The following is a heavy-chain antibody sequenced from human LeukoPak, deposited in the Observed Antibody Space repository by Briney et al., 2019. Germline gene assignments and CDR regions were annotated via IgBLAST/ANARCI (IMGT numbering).Heavy chain of an antibody. CDR3: ARAKDYGDYGE. CDR2: IYHSGST. J-gene: IGHJ4*02. V-gene: IGHV4-38-2*01. D-gene: IGHD4-17*01. CDR1: GYSLSSGYY. Sequence: SETLSLTCAVSGYSLSSGYYWGWIRQPPGKGLEWIGSIYHSGSTYYNPSLKSRVTISVDTSKNQFSLKLSSVTAADTAVYYCARAKDYGDYGEWDQGTLVTVSS.